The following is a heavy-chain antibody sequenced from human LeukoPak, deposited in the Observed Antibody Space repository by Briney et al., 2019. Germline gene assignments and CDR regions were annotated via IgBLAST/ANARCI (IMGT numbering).Heavy chain of an antibody. CDR3: ARDFSTLDSGFRLGNWFDP. V-gene: IGHV3-11*01. Sequence: GGSLRLSCAASGFTFSDYYMSWIRQAPGEGLEWVSYISSSGSTIYYADSVKGRFTITRDNAKNSLYLQMNILRAEDTAVYYCARDFSTLDSGFRLGNWFDPWGQGTLVTVSS. CDR2: ISSSGSTI. CDR1: GFTFSDYY. D-gene: IGHD1-26*01. J-gene: IGHJ5*02.